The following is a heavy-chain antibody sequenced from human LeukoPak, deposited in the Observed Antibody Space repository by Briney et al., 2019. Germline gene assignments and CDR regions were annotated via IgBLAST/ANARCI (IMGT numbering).Heavy chain of an antibody. J-gene: IGHJ4*02. D-gene: IGHD3-22*01. Sequence: SETLSLTCTVSGGSISSGDYYWSWIRQPPGKGLEWIGYIYYSGSTYYNPSLKSRVTIPVDTSKNQFSLKLSSVTAADTAVYYCARYYDSSQGIDYWGQGTLVTVSS. CDR2: IYYSGST. V-gene: IGHV4-30-4*01. CDR1: GGSISSGDYY. CDR3: ARYYDSSQGIDY.